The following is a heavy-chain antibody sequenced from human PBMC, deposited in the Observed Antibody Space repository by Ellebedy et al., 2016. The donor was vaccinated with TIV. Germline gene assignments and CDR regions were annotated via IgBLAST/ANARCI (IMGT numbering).Heavy chain of an antibody. CDR3: ARALHIGEYSSSWSPFFDY. D-gene: IGHD6-13*01. CDR2: IYYSGST. V-gene: IGHV4-59*01. J-gene: IGHJ4*02. CDR1: GGSISSYY. Sequence: SETLSLTCTVSGGSISSYYWSWIRQPPGKGLEWIGYIYYSGSTYYNPSLKSRVTISVDTSKNQFSLKLSSVTAADTAVYYCARALHIGEYSSSWSPFFDYWGQGTLVTVSS.